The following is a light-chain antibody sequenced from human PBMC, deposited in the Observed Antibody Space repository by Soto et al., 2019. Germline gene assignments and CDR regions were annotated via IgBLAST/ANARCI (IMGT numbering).Light chain of an antibody. CDR3: QQYNNWPIT. Sequence: EIVMTQSPATLSVSPGERATLSCRASQSVSSNLAWYQQKPGQAPRLLIYGASPSATGIPARFSGSGSGTEFTLTISSLQSEDFAVYYCQQYNNWPITFGQGTRLEIK. CDR1: QSVSSN. V-gene: IGKV3-15*01. J-gene: IGKJ5*01. CDR2: GAS.